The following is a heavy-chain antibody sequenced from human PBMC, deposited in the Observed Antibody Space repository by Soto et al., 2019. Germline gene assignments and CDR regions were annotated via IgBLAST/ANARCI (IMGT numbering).Heavy chain of an antibody. CDR3: ATRRAAPGAFNI. Sequence: GGSLRLSCAAFGFSFRNDWMSWVRQAPGKGLEWVGRIKSKGDGGTTDYAAPVKARFTISRDDSKNTLYLQMNSLKTEDTGVYYCATRRAAPGAFNIWGQGTMVTVSS. J-gene: IGHJ3*02. CDR1: GFSFRNDW. V-gene: IGHV3-15*01. D-gene: IGHD6-25*01. CDR2: IKSKGDGGTT.